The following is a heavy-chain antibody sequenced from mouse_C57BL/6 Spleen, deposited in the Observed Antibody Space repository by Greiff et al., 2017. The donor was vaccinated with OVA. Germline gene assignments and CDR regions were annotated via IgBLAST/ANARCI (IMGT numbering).Heavy chain of an antibody. V-gene: IGHV1-55*01. J-gene: IGHJ3*01. CDR3: ARYYGYDGFAY. D-gene: IGHD2-2*01. CDR1: GYTFTSYW. Sequence: QVQLKQSGAELVKPGASVKMSCKASGYTFTSYWITWVKQRPGQGLEWIGDIYPGSGSTNYNEKFKSKATLTVDTSSSTAYMQLSSLTSEDSAVYYCARYYGYDGFAYWGQGTLVTVSA. CDR2: IYPGSGST.